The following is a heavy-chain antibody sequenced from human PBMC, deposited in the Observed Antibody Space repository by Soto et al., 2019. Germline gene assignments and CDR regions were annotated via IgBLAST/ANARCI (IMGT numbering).Heavy chain of an antibody. Sequence: SETLSLTCTVSGGSINNYYWSWIRQPPGKGLEWIGYIYDSGSTNYNPSLKSRVTMSVDTSKNQFSLNLSSVTAADTAVYYCAREHGFSYGLNFFDPWGQGTLVTVSS. CDR2: IYDSGST. CDR1: GGSINNYY. J-gene: IGHJ5*02. V-gene: IGHV4-59*01. D-gene: IGHD5-18*01. CDR3: AREHGFSYGLNFFDP.